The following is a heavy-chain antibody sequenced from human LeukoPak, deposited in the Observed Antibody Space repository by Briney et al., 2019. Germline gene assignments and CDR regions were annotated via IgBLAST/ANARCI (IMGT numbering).Heavy chain of an antibody. Sequence: HPGGSLRLSCAASGFTFSSYWMHWVRQAPGKGLVWVSRINSDGSSTNYADSVKGRFTISRDNAKNTLFLQMNSLRAEDTAVYYCAKDLEYIVATFPDYWGQGTLVTVSS. J-gene: IGHJ4*02. CDR2: INSDGSST. V-gene: IGHV3-74*01. CDR3: AKDLEYIVATFPDY. D-gene: IGHD5-12*01. CDR1: GFTFSSYW.